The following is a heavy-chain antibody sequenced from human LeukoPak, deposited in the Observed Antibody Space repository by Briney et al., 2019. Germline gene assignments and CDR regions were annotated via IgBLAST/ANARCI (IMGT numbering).Heavy chain of an antibody. V-gene: IGHV1-2*02. CDR1: GYTFTGYY. Sequence: ASVKVSCKASGYTFTGYYMHWVRQAPGQGLEWMGWINPNSGGTNYVQKFQGRVTMTRDTSISTAYMELSRLRSDDTAVYYCARWLGYCSSASCYTSKYAFDIWGQGTMVTVSS. CDR2: INPNSGGT. CDR3: ARWLGYCSSASCYTSKYAFDI. J-gene: IGHJ3*02. D-gene: IGHD2-2*02.